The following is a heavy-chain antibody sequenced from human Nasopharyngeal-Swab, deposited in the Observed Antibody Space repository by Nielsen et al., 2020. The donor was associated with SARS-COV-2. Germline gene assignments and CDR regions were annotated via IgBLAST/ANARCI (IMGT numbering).Heavy chain of an antibody. CDR3: ANLLFSSSWYEGYYYGMDV. Sequence: GESLKISCAASGFTFSSYAMSWVRQAPGKGLEWVSVIYSGGSSTYYADSVKGRFTIPRDNSKNTLYLQMNSLRAEDTAVYYCANLLFSSSWYEGYYYGMDVWGQGTTVTVSS. V-gene: IGHV3-23*03. CDR2: IYSGGSST. D-gene: IGHD6-13*01. CDR1: GFTFSSYA. J-gene: IGHJ6*02.